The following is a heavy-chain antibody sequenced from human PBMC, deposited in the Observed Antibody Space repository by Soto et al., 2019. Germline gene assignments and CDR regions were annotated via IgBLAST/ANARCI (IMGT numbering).Heavy chain of an antibody. CDR1: GGSFSGYY. CDR2: INHSGST. J-gene: IGHJ6*02. D-gene: IGHD3-3*01. CDR3: ARVRFHDYYYYGMDV. V-gene: IGHV4-34*01. Sequence: SETLSLTCAVYGGSFSGYYWSWIRQPPGKGLEWIGEINHSGSTNYNPSLKSRVTISVDTSKNQFSLKLSSVTAADTAVYYCARVRFHDYYYYGMDVWGQGTTVTVSS.